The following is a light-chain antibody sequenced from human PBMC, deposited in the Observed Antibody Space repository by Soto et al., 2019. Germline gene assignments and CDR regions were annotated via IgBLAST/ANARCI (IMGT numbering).Light chain of an antibody. J-gene: IGKJ2*01. V-gene: IGKV1-39*01. Sequence: DIQMTQSPSSLSASVGDRVTITCRASQSITSYLNWYQQKPGKAPKVLIYGTSTLQSEVPSRFSGSGSGTGFTLAISSLQPEASATYYCQQSNSFPYTFGQGTKLEIK. CDR1: QSITSY. CDR3: QQSNSFPYT. CDR2: GTS.